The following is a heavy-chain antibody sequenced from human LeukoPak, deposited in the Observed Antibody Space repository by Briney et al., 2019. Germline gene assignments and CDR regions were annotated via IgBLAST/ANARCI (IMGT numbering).Heavy chain of an antibody. V-gene: IGHV3-7*01. Sequence: GGSLRLSCAASGFTFSRYWMSWVRQAPGKGLEWVANIKQDGSEKYYVDSVKCRFTISRDNAKNSLYLQMNSLRAEDTAVYYCARGGPAAMVDPWGQGTLVTVSS. D-gene: IGHD2-2*01. CDR3: ARGGPAAMVDP. J-gene: IGHJ5*02. CDR2: IKQDGSEK. CDR1: GFTFSRYW.